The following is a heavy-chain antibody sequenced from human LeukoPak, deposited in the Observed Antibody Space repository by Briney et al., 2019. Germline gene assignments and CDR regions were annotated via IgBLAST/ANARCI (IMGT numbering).Heavy chain of an antibody. V-gene: IGHV3-11*04. D-gene: IGHD6-6*01. J-gene: IGHJ4*02. CDR1: GFTSSEYY. Sequence: GGSLRLSCAASGFTSSEYYMTWIRQAPGKGLEWLSYISPGGSTIYYADSMKGRLTISRDNAKKSLDLQMNSLRAEDTAVYYCARDRESSSMSWAFDYWGQGTLVTVSS. CDR2: ISPGGSTI. CDR3: ARDRESSSMSWAFDY.